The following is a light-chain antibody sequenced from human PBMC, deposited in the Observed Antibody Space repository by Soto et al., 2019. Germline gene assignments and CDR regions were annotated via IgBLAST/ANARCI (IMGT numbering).Light chain of an antibody. CDR3: QSYDSSLSDSV. Sequence: QSVLTQPPSVSGAPGQRVTISCTGSSSNIGAGYDVHWYQQLPGTAPKLLIYGNTNRTSGVPDRFSGSKSGTSASLAITGLQAEDEADYYCQSYDSSLSDSVFGGGTKVTVL. CDR2: GNT. CDR1: SSNIGAGYD. V-gene: IGLV1-40*01. J-gene: IGLJ2*01.